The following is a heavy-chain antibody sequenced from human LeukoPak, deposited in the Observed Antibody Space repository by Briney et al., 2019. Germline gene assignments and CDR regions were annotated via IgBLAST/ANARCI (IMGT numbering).Heavy chain of an antibody. CDR3: AKASWVSSADAVL. Sequence: GGSLRLSCAASGFTFSSYAMSWVREAPARGLEWVSSLRGNGDTFYADSVKGRFTLSRDDSRNTVYLQLNDLRVEDTAVYYCAKASWVSSADAVLWGQGTVVAVSS. D-gene: IGHD3-16*01. V-gene: IGHV3-23*01. J-gene: IGHJ4*02. CDR1: GFTFSSYA. CDR2: LRGNGDT.